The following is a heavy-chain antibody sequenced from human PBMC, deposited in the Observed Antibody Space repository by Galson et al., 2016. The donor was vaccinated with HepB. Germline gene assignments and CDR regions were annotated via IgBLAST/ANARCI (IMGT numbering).Heavy chain of an antibody. D-gene: IGHD6-19*01. CDR3: ASRHSGWYYFDY. CDR2: ISGGSSYI. CDR1: GITSRSYT. V-gene: IGHV3-21*01. Sequence: SLRLSCAVSGITSRSYTMNWVRQASGKGLEWVSSISGGSSYIYYADSVKGRFTISRDNAKNSLYLQMNSLRAEDTAVYYCASRHSGWYYFDYWGQGTLVTVSS. J-gene: IGHJ4*02.